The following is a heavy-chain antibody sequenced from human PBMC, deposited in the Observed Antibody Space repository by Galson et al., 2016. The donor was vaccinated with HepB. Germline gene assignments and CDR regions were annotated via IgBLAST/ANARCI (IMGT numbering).Heavy chain of an antibody. Sequence: SLRLSCAASGFTFSSYPMHWVRQAPGKGLECVALITYDGSKKYYADSVKGRFTVSRDNSKNTLYLQMNSLRAEDTAVYYCARGTEQWPAYWGQGTLVTVSS. CDR1: GFTFSSYP. D-gene: IGHD6-19*01. J-gene: IGHJ4*02. CDR3: ARGTEQWPAY. V-gene: IGHV3-30*04. CDR2: ITYDGSKK.